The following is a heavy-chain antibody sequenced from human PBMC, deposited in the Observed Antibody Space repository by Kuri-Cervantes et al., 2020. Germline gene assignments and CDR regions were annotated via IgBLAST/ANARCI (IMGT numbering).Heavy chain of an antibody. V-gene: IGHV3-7*01. Sequence: GESLKISCAASGFTFSTYWMSWVRQAPGKGLEWVANIKQDGSERYYVDSVTGRFTISRDNAKNSLFLQMNSLRAEDTAVYYCARISGVGNYVLDDYWGQGPLVTVSS. CDR2: IKQDGSER. J-gene: IGHJ4*02. CDR1: GFTFSTYW. CDR3: ARISGVGNYVLDDY. D-gene: IGHD4-11*01.